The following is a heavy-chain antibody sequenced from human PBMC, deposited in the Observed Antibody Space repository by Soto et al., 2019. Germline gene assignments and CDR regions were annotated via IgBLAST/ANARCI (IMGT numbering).Heavy chain of an antibody. J-gene: IGHJ4*02. Sequence: PSETLSLTCTVSGGSISSYYWSWIRQPPGKGLEWIGYIYYSGSTNYNPSLKSRVTISVDTSKNQFSLKLSSVTAADMAVYYCARVSRSRYSSGWYFYYWGQGTLVTVSS. CDR2: IYYSGST. D-gene: IGHD6-19*01. CDR1: GGSISSYY. V-gene: IGHV4-59*01. CDR3: ARVSRSRYSSGWYFYY.